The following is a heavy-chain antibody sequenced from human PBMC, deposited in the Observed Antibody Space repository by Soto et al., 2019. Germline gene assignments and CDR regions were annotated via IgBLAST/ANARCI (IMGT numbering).Heavy chain of an antibody. CDR3: TRGSRD. D-gene: IGHD2-2*01. CDR2: INHSGST. V-gene: IGHV4-34*01. CDR1: GGSFSGYY. J-gene: IGHJ4*02. Sequence: QVQLQQWGAGLLKPSETLSLSCAVYGGSFSGYYWSWIRQPPGKGLDWIGEINHSGSTNYNPSLKSRVTLSVDTSKNQVSLNLSSVTAADTAVYYCTRGSRDWGQGTLVTVSS.